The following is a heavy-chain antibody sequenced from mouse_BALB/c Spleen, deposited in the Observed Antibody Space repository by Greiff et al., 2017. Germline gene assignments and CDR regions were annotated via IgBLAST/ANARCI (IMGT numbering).Heavy chain of an antibody. V-gene: IGHV1S132*01. J-gene: IGHJ1*01. D-gene: IGHD2-14*01. Sequence: VKLMESGAELVKPGASVKLSCKTSGYTFTSYWIQWVKQRPGQGLGWIGEIFPGTGTTYYNEKFKGKATLTIDTSSSTAYMQLSSLTSEDSAVYVCARSGNRYDAYFDVWGAGTTVTVSS. CDR3: ARSGNRYDAYFDV. CDR1: GYTFTSYW. CDR2: IFPGTGTT.